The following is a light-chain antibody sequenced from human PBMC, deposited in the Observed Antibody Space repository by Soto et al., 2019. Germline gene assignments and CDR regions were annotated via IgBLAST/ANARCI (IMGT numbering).Light chain of an antibody. CDR1: QSVSSSY. J-gene: IGKJ1*01. V-gene: IGKV3-20*01. CDR2: GAS. Sequence: EILLPQSPGPLSLSPGERATLSCMASQSVSSSYLAWYQQKPGQAPRLLIYGASSRATGIPDRFSGSGSGTDFTLTISRLEPEDFTVYYCQQDGSSRWTFGQGTKVDIK. CDR3: QQDGSSRWT.